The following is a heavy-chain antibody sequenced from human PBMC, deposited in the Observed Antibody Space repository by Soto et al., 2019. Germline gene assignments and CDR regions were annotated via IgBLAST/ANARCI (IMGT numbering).Heavy chain of an antibody. J-gene: IGHJ6*02. D-gene: IGHD3-3*01. V-gene: IGHV3-49*04. Sequence: GSLRLSCAASVFTFSSYAMHWVRQAPGKGLEWVGFIRSKAYGGTTEYAASVKGRFTISRDDSKSIAYLQMNSLKTEDTAVYYCTRDYDDFWSGYSFPRSIYYYYGMDVWGQGTTVTVSS. CDR1: VFTFSSYA. CDR3: TRDYDDFWSGYSFPRSIYYYYGMDV. CDR2: IRSKAYGGTT.